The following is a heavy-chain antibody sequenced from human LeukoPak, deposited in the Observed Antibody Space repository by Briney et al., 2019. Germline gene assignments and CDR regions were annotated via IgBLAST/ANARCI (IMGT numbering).Heavy chain of an antibody. CDR2: INPNSGGT. J-gene: IGHJ4*02. V-gene: IGHV1-2*04. D-gene: IGHD1-26*01. CDR3: AREVELGFDY. Sequence: GASVKVSCKASGYTFTGYYMHWVRQAPGQGLEWMGWINPNSGGTNYAQKFQGWVTMTRDTSISTAYMELSRLRSDDTDVYYCAREVELGFDYWGQGTLVTVSS. CDR1: GYTFTGYY.